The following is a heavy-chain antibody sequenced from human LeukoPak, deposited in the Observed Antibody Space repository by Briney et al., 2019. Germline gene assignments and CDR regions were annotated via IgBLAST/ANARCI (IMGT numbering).Heavy chain of an antibody. CDR3: ARSGRYSGSYSLDY. D-gene: IGHD1-26*01. CDR2: IIAYNGNT. V-gene: IGHV1-18*01. J-gene: IGHJ4*02. Sequence: ASVKVSCKASAYTFTSYGISWVRQAPGQGLEWMGWIIAYNGNTNYAQKLQGRVTMTTDTSTSTAYRELRRLRSNDTGVYCCARSGRYSGSYSLDYGGQGTLVTVSA. CDR1: AYTFTSYG.